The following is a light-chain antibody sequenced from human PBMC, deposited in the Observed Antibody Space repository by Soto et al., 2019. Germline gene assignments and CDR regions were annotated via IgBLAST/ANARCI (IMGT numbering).Light chain of an antibody. CDR1: QGINRK. J-gene: IGKJ4*01. CDR2: GAS. V-gene: IGKV3D-15*01. CDR3: QQRTGS. Sequence: IVMTQSPATLSVSPGERVTFSCRASQGINRKLAWYQHKAGQAPRLLISGASTRATGLPARFNGSGSGTDFTLTISSLEPEDFGVYYCQQRTGSFGGGTKVDIK.